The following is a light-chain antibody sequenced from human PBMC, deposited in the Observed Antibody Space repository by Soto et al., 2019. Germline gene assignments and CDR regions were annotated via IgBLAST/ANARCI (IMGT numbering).Light chain of an antibody. CDR3: CSLTTSHTYV. V-gene: IGLV2-14*01. J-gene: IGLJ1*01. Sequence: QSVLTQPASVSGPPGQSITVSCTGTSSDIGAYDYVSWYQQHPGKAPKVIISEVSKRPSGVSHRFSGSKSGNSASLTISGLQADDEADYYCCSLTTSHTYVFGSGTKVTVL. CDR1: SSDIGAYDY. CDR2: EVS.